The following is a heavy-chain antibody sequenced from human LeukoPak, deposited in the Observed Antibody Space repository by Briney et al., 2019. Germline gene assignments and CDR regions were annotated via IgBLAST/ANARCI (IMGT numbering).Heavy chain of an antibody. CDR1: GGSISSGSYY. CDR2: IHTSGST. J-gene: IGHJ5*02. V-gene: IGHV4-61*02. CDR3: ARDLVTDPYNWFDP. Sequence: SQTLSLACTVSGGSISSGSYYWSWIRQPAGKGLEWIGRIHTSGSTNYNPSLKSRATISVDTSKNQFSLKLTSVTAADTAVYYCARDLVTDPYNWFDPWGQGTLVTVSS.